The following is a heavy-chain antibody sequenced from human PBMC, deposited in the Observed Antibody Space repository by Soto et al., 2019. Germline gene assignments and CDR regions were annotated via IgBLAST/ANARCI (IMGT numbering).Heavy chain of an antibody. CDR3: ARGAKTGDFDY. CDR1: GGSFSGYY. J-gene: IGHJ4*02. CDR2: INHSGST. Sequence: QVQLQQWGAGLLKPSETLSLTCAVYGGSFSGYYWSWIRQPPGKGLEWIGEINHSGSTNYNPSLTSRVTISVDTSKNQFSLKLSSVTAADTAVYYCARGAKTGDFDYWGQGTLVTVSS. D-gene: IGHD1-1*01. V-gene: IGHV4-34*01.